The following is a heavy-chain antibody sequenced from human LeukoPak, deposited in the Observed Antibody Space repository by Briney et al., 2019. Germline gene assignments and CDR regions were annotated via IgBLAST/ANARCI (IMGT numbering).Heavy chain of an antibody. V-gene: IGHV4-59*01. J-gene: IGHJ3*02. CDR3: ARVGYYYDSGGYYDAFDI. D-gene: IGHD3-22*01. CDR2: IYYSGST. CDR1: GGSISSYY. Sequence: SETLSLTCTVSGGSISSYYWSWIRQPPGNGLEWIGYIYYSGSTNYNPSLKSRVTISVDTSKNQFSLKLSSVTAADTAVYYCARVGYYYDSGGYYDAFDIWGQGTMVTVSS.